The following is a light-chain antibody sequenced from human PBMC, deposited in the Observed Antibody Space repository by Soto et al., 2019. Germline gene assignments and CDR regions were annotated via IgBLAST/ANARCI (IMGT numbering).Light chain of an antibody. V-gene: IGLV2-14*01. Sequence: QSVLTQPPSVSGSPGQSIAISCTGTSSDVGGYDYVSWYQQHPDKAPKLMIYEVTKRPSGVSNRFSGSKSGNTASLTISGLQPEDEADYYCSSHTSGSTRVFGSGTKVTVL. CDR2: EVT. CDR1: SSDVGGYDY. J-gene: IGLJ1*01. CDR3: SSHTSGSTRV.